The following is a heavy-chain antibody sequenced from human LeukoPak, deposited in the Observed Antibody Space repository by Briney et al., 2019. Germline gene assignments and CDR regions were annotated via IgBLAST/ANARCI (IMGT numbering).Heavy chain of an antibody. CDR3: ARDRDELGYDSSGYYLTNWFDP. V-gene: IGHV3-33*01. Sequence: PGGSLRLSCAASGFTFSSYGVHWVRQAPGKGLEWVAVIWYDGSNKYYADSVEGRFTISRDNSKNTLYLQMNSLRAEDTAVYYCARDRDELGYDSSGYYLTNWFDPWGQGTLVTVSS. CDR1: GFTFSSYG. D-gene: IGHD3-22*01. CDR2: IWYDGSNK. J-gene: IGHJ5*02.